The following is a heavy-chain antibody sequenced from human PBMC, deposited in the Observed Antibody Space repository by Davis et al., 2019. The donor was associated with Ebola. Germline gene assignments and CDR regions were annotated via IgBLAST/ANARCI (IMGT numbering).Heavy chain of an antibody. J-gene: IGHJ3*02. CDR1: GFTFSGSA. Sequence: GESLKISCAASGFTFSGSAMHWVRQPSGKGLEWVGRIRSKANSYATAYAASVKGRFTISRDDSKNTAYLQMNSLKTEDTAVYYCTGSYGAFDIRGQGTTVTVSS. D-gene: IGHD1-26*01. CDR2: IRSKANSYAT. V-gene: IGHV3-73*01. CDR3: TGSYGAFDI.